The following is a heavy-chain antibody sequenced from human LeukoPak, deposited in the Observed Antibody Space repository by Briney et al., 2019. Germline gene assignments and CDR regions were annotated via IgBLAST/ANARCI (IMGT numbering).Heavy chain of an antibody. Sequence: PGGSLRLSCAASGFTFSNYAMHWVRQAPGKGLEWVAVISYDGSNKYYADSVKGRFTISRDNSKNTLYLQMNSLRAEDTAVYYCAKARATYLYDTSGYSALDYWGQGTLVTVSS. CDR2: ISYDGSNK. J-gene: IGHJ4*02. CDR1: GFTFSNYA. D-gene: IGHD3-22*01. V-gene: IGHV3-30-3*02. CDR3: AKARATYLYDTSGYSALDY.